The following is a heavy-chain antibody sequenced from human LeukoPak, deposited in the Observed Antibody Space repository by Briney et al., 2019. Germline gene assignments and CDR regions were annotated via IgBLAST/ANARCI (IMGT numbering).Heavy chain of an antibody. V-gene: IGHV3-33*01. CDR2: IWYDGSNK. CDR1: GFTFSSYG. J-gene: IGHJ5*02. D-gene: IGHD2-21*02. Sequence: GRSLRLSCAASGFTFSSYGMHWVRQAPGKGLEWVAVIWYDGSNKYYADSVKGRFTISRDNSKNTRYLQMKSLRAEDTAVYYCARVVGGDFENWFDPWGQGTLVTVSS. CDR3: ARVVGGDFENWFDP.